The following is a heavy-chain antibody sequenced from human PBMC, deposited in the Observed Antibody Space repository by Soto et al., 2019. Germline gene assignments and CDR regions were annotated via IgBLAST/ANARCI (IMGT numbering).Heavy chain of an antibody. V-gene: IGHV2-5*02. J-gene: IGHJ6*03. CDR3: ADRLGSPGYMDV. CDR1: GFSLSTSGVG. Sequence: SGPTLVNPTQTLTLTCTFSGFSLSTSGVGVGWIRQPPGKALEWLALIYWDDDKRYSPSLKSRLTITKDTSKNQVVLIMTNMEAVDTFSYYCADRLGSPGYMDVWGKGTTVTVSS. CDR2: IYWDDDK.